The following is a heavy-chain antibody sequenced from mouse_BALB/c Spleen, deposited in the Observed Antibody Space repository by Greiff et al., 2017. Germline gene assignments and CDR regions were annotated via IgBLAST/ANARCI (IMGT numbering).Heavy chain of an antibody. CDR1: GFSLTSYG. D-gene: IGHD4-1*01. J-gene: IGHJ3*01. CDR2: IWAGGST. CDR3: ARDLTGTGIAY. Sequence: VMLVESGPGLVAPSQSLSITCTVSGFSLTSYGVHWVRQPPGKGLEWLGVIWAGGSTNYNSALMSRLSISKDNSKSQVFLKMNSLQTDDTAMYYCARDLTGTGIAYWGQGTLVTVSA. V-gene: IGHV2-9*02.